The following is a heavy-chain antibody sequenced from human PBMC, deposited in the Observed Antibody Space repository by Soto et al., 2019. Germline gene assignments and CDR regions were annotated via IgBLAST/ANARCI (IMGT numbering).Heavy chain of an antibody. J-gene: IGHJ4*02. Sequence: QVQLVESGGGVVQPGRSLRLSCAASGFTFSSYGMHCVRQAPGKGLEWVAVISYDGSNKYYADSVKGRFTISRDNSKNTLYLQMNSLRAEDTAVYYCTKEAGASYFDYWGQGNLVTVSS. CDR3: TKEAGASYFDY. D-gene: IGHD6-19*01. V-gene: IGHV3-30*18. CDR1: GFTFSSYG. CDR2: ISYDGSNK.